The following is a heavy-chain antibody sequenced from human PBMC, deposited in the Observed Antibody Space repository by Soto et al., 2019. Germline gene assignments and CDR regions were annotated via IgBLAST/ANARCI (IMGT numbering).Heavy chain of an antibody. J-gene: IGHJ5*02. Sequence: QVQLQESGPGLVKPSETLSLTCTVSGGSISGYYWSWIRQPPGKGLEWIGHIYHTGTTNDNPSLKSRVTISVDSAKNQFSLKVTSVTAADTAVYYCAKRGYGSSWYYPLDPWGQGTLVTVSS. CDR3: AKRGYGSSWYYPLDP. CDR2: IYHTGTT. CDR1: GGSISGYY. D-gene: IGHD6-13*01. V-gene: IGHV4-59*01.